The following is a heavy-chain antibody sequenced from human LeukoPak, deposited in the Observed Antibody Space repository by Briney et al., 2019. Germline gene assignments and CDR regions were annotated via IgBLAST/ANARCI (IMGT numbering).Heavy chain of an antibody. CDR2: ISSSGSTI. CDR3: ARDGVAGPFDY. D-gene: IGHD6-19*01. J-gene: IGHJ4*02. CDR1: GFTFSSYE. V-gene: IGHV3-48*03. Sequence: GGSLRLSCAASGFTFSSYEINWVRQAPGKGLEWVSYISSSGSTIYYADSVKGRFTISRDNAKNSLYLQMNSLRAEDTAVYYCARDGVAGPFDYWGQGTLVTVSS.